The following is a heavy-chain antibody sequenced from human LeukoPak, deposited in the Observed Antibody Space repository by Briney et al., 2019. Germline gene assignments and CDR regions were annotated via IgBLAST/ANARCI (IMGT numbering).Heavy chain of an antibody. J-gene: IGHJ4*02. CDR2: INAGNGNT. D-gene: IGHD2/OR15-2a*01. CDR1: GYAFTSYN. V-gene: IGHV1-3*01. CDR3: ARQGSYSNAIGMGY. Sequence: ASVKVSCKASGYAFTSYNIHWVRQAPGQRPEWMGWINAGNGNTKYSQKFQGRVTMTRDTSTSTLYMELSSLRSEDTAVYYCARQGSYSNAIGMGYWGQGTLVTVSS.